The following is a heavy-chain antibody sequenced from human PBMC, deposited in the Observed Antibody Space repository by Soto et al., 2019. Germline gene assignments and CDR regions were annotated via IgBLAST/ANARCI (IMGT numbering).Heavy chain of an antibody. D-gene: IGHD2-21*01. CDR1: GYTFTSYG. CDR2: ISAYNGNT. V-gene: IGHV1-18*01. CDR3: ARKSPFAVILIRYFDY. J-gene: IGHJ4*02. Sequence: ASVKVSCKASGYTFTSYGISWVRQAPGQGLEWMGWISAYNGNTNYAQKLQGRVTMTTDTSTSTAYMELRSLRSDDTAVYYCARKSPFAVILIRYFDYWGQGTLVTVSS.